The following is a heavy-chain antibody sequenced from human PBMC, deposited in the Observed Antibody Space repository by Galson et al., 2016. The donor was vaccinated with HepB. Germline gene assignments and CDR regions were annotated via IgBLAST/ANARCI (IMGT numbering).Heavy chain of an antibody. CDR2: IYHTGST. J-gene: IGHJ4*02. Sequence: SETLSLTCAVSGGSISSSNWWSWVRQPPGKGLEWIGDIYHTGSTKDNPSLESRVTTSVDKSKNQFSLNLSSVTAADTAVYYCARGYTYGHRDSRSQGTLVIVSS. CDR1: GGSISSSNW. V-gene: IGHV4-4*02. D-gene: IGHD5-18*01. CDR3: ARGYTYGHRDS.